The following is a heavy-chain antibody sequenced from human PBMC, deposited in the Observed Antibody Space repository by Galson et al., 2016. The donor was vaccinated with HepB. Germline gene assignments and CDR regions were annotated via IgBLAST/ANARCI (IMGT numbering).Heavy chain of an antibody. CDR1: GGSISSRGYY. D-gene: IGHD3-22*01. Sequence: TLSLTCIVSGGSISSRGYYWNWIRQHPEKGLEWIGYIYHSGSTFYNPSLKSRLIISVDTSKNQSSLNLNSMTAADTAVYYCARSSMKGHYDENGWSLFIWGQGTLVTVSS. CDR3: ARSSMKGHYDENGWSLFI. V-gene: IGHV4-31*03. CDR2: IYHSGST. J-gene: IGHJ4*02.